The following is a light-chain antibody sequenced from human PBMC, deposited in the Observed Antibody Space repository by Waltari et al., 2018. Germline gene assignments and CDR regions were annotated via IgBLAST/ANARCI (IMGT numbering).Light chain of an antibody. CDR2: HSS. J-gene: IGLJ1*01. CDR1: LGTSNL. Sequence: QSALTQPASVSGSPGQSVTIPCTGALGTSNLFSWYQHLPGTVPKLILYHSSERPSGTSIRFSGSRSGNTASLTISGLQSEDEADYYCCSNNEGHTHVFGTGTRVTVL. V-gene: IGLV2-23*01. CDR3: CSNNEGHTHV.